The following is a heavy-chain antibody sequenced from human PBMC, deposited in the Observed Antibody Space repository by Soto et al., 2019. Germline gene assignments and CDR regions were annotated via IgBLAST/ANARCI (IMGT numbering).Heavy chain of an antibody. D-gene: IGHD3-10*01. CDR1: GYTFTSYD. Sequence: ASVKVSCKASGYTFTSYDINWVRQATGQGLEWMGWMNPNSGNTGYAQKFQGRVTMTRNTSISTAYMELSSLRSEDTAVYYCARGLWFGDKSRYYYYYYMEVWGKGTTVTVSS. CDR3: ARGLWFGDKSRYYYYYYMEV. V-gene: IGHV1-8*01. CDR2: MNPNSGNT. J-gene: IGHJ6*03.